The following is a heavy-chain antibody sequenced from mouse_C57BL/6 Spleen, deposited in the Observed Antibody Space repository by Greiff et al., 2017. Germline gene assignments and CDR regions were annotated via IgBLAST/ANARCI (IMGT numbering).Heavy chain of an antibody. CDR2: IRNKANGYTT. D-gene: IGHD1-1*01. Sequence: EVKLMESGGGLVQPGGSLSLSCAASGFTFTDYYMSWVRQTPGKALEWLGFIRNKANGYTTEYSASVKGRFTISRDNSQSILYLQMNALRAEDSATYYCARACYGSSYDWYFDVLGTGTAVTVSS. CDR1: GFTFTDYY. CDR3: ARACYGSSYDWYFDV. J-gene: IGHJ1*03. V-gene: IGHV7-3*01.